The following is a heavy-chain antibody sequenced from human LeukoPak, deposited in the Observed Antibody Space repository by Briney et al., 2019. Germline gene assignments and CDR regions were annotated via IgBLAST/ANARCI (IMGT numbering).Heavy chain of an antibody. CDR2: TNTYNGNT. D-gene: IGHD3-3*01. J-gene: IGHJ5*02. CDR1: GYTLTSYG. CDR3: ARDLVTIFGVVSNWFDP. Sequence: ASVKVSCKASGYTLTSYGISWVRQAPGQELVCMGWTNTYNGNTNYAQNLQGRVTMTIDTSTNTAYMELRSLRSDDTAVYYCARDLVTIFGVVSNWFDPWGQGTLVTVSS. V-gene: IGHV1-18*01.